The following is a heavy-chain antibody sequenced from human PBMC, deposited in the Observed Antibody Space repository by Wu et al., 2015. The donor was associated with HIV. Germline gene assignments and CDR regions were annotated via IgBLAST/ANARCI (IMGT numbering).Heavy chain of an antibody. CDR2: IIPAFGTT. J-gene: IGHJ6*03. V-gene: IGHV1-69*12. D-gene: IGHD2-2*01. Sequence: QVQLVQSGAEVKKPGSSVKVSCKASGDTFNIFAINWLRQAPGQGLEWMGGIIPAFGTTDYAGKFQGRVTISADDSTSTAYMELSSLRSEDTAVYYCARGRYQLPKRGYYYYYYYMDVWGKGTTVTVSS. CDR1: GDTFNIFA. CDR3: ARGRYQLPKRGYYYYYYYMDV.